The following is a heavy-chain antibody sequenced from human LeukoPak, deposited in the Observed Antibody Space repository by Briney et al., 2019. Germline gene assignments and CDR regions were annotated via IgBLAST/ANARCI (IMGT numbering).Heavy chain of an antibody. V-gene: IGHV3-33*06. CDR2: MWYDGTNK. J-gene: IGHJ4*02. CDR3: AKDYDCSNYFDY. Sequence: GGPLKLSCEPPGLTFSSYGRHWVRQAPAKGLEWVAVMWYDGTNKYYADSVKGRFTISRDNSKNTLYLQMNSLRAEDTAVYYCAKDYDCSNYFDYWGQGTLVTVSS. D-gene: IGHD4-11*01. CDR1: GLTFSSYG.